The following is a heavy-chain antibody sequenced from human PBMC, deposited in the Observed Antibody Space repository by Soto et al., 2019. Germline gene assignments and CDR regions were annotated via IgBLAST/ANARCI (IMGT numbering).Heavy chain of an antibody. CDR3: ARGGYDFWSGYPPHFDY. CDR1: GFTFSSYS. CDR2: ISSSSSYI. Sequence: VGSLRLSCAASGFTFSSYSMNWVRQAPGKGLEWVSSISSSSSYIYYADSVKGRFTISRDNAKNSLYLQMNSLRAEDTAVYYCARGGYDFWSGYPPHFDYWGQGTLVTVSS. J-gene: IGHJ4*02. V-gene: IGHV3-21*01. D-gene: IGHD3-3*01.